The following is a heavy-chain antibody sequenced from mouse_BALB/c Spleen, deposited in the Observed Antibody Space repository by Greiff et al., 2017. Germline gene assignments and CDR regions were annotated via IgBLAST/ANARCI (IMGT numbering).Heavy chain of an antibody. CDR1: GFTFSSYG. Sequence: VQLKESGGDLVKPGGSLKLSCAASGFTFSSYGMSWVRQTPDKRLEWVATISSGGSYTYYPDSVKGRFTISRDNAKNTLYLQMSSLKSEDTAMYYCARGDGNYLYWYFDVWGAGTTVTVAS. CDR3: ARGDGNYLYWYFDV. V-gene: IGHV5-6*01. CDR2: ISSGGSYT. J-gene: IGHJ1*01. D-gene: IGHD2-1*01.